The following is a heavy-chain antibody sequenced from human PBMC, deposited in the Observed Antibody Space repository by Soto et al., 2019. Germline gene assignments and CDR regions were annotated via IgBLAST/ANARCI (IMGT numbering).Heavy chain of an antibody. CDR2: ISGSGGSS. CDR1: GFAFSTYA. V-gene: IGHV3-23*01. D-gene: IGHD6-13*01. Sequence: QAXESVLLSSAASGFAFSTYAMTGVRQAPGKGLEWVSVISGSGGSSYYAASVKGRFTISRDNSKNTVYLQMNGLRAEDTALYFCAKVTKRAAAGRYEYYKYGMDVWGQGTTVTVSS. J-gene: IGHJ6*02. CDR3: AKVTKRAAAGRYEYYKYGMDV.